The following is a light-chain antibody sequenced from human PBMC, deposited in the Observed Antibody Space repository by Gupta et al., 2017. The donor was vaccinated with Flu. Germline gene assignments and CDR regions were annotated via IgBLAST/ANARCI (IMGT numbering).Light chain of an antibody. CDR3: SSESGTYSHFV. V-gene: IGLV2-8*01. CDR1: SSDVGSYNF. Sequence: SCTGTSSDVGSYNFISWYQHPPGQAPKLIIYEVHTRPSGVPDRFSGSKSGYTASLTVAGLQADDEADYYCSSESGTYSHFVFGTGTRVTVL. CDR2: EVH. J-gene: IGLJ1*01.